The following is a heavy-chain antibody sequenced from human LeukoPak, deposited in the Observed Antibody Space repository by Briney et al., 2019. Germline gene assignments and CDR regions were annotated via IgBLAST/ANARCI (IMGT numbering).Heavy chain of an antibody. CDR2: IYYSGST. D-gene: IGHD3-22*01. CDR3: ARDGPYDSGAFDI. V-gene: IGHV4-39*07. CDR1: GGSISSSTYF. J-gene: IGHJ3*02. Sequence: SETLSLTCTVSGGSISSSTYFWGWIRQPPGKGLEWIGTIYYSGSTYYNPSLKSRVTISVDSSKNQFSLRLSSVTAADTAVYYCARDGPYDSGAFDIWGQGTMVTVSS.